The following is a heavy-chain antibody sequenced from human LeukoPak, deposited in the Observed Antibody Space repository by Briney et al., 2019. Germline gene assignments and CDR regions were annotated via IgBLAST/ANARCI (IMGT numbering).Heavy chain of an antibody. V-gene: IGHV3-11*01. CDR3: ARHDTAMATDYGMDV. J-gene: IGHJ6*02. CDR2: ISSRGSTI. Sequence: SGGSLRLSCAASGFTFSDYYMSWIRQAPGKGLEWVSYISSRGSTIYYADSVKGRFTISRDNAKNSLYLQMNSLSAEDTAVYYCARHDTAMATDYGMDVWGQGTTVTVSS. CDR1: GFTFSDYY. D-gene: IGHD5-18*01.